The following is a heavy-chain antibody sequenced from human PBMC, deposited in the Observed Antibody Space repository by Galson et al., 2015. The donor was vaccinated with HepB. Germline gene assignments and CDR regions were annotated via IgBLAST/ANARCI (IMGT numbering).Heavy chain of an antibody. J-gene: IGHJ4*02. CDR1: GFTFSSYG. CDR3: AKDILAYCGGDCSLDY. Sequence: SLRLSCAASGFTFSSYGMHWVRQAPGKGLEWVAVISYDGSNKYYADSVKGRFTISRDNSKNTLYPQMNSLRAEDTAVYYCAKDILAYCGGDCSLDYWGQGTLVTVSP. D-gene: IGHD2-21*02. CDR2: ISYDGSNK. V-gene: IGHV3-30*18.